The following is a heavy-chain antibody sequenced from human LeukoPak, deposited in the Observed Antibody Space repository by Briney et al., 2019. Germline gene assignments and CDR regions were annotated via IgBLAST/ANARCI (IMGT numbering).Heavy chain of an antibody. CDR1: GYTFTGYY. V-gene: IGHV1-2*06. Sequence: ASVKVSCTASGYTFTGYYIHWVRQAPGQGLEWMGRINPNSGGTNYAQKFQGRITMTRDTSISTAYMELSRLRSDDTAVYFCARDLGSTRGYWGQGTLVTVSS. J-gene: IGHJ4*02. CDR2: INPNSGGT. D-gene: IGHD2-2*01. CDR3: ARDLGSTRGY.